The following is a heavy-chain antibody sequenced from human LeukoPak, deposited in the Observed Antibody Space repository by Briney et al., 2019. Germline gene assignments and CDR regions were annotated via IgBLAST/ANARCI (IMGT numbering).Heavy chain of an antibody. Sequence: GGSLRLSCAASGFTFSRFPMSWVRQAPGKGLEWVSAITGGGDGIFYADSVKGRFTISRDSSKNTLYLQMNSLRAEDTAVYYCARQTGAGHYFDYWGQGTLVTVSS. V-gene: IGHV3-23*01. CDR2: ITGGGDGI. CDR1: GFTFSRFP. CDR3: ARQTGAGHYFDY. J-gene: IGHJ4*02. D-gene: IGHD1-14*01.